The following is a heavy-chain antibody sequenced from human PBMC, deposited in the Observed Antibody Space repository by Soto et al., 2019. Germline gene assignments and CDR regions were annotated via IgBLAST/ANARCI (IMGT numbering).Heavy chain of an antibody. J-gene: IGHJ5*02. CDR2: IDPSDSQT. CDR3: ARQIYDFDTGPHLKYFFDP. CDR1: GYSFAGYW. D-gene: IGHD3-22*01. V-gene: IGHV5-10-1*01. Sequence: GESLKISCKGSGYSFAGYWITWVRQKPGKGLEWMGRIDPSDSQTYYSPSFRGHVTISVTKSITTVFLQWSSLRASDTAMYYRARQIYDFDTGPHLKYFFDPCGHGTPATVSS.